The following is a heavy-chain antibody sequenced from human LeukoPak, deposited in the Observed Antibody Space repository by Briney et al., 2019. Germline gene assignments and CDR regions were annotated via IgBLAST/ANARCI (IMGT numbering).Heavy chain of an antibody. CDR3: ASIPTYYDILTGYPYYYYYGMDV. Sequence: ASVKISCKASGYTFTSYDINWVRQATGQGLEWMGWMNPNSGNTGYAQKFQGRVTMTRNTSISTAYMELSSLRSEDTAVYYCASIPTYYDILTGYPYYYYYGMDVWGQGTTVTVSS. V-gene: IGHV1-8*01. CDR2: MNPNSGNT. CDR1: GYTFTSYD. D-gene: IGHD3-9*01. J-gene: IGHJ6*02.